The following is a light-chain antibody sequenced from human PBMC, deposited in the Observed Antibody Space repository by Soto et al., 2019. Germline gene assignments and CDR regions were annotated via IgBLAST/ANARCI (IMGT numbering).Light chain of an antibody. CDR1: QSVRSN. J-gene: IGKJ1*01. Sequence: EIVMTQSPGTLSVSPGQRATLSCRASQSVRSNSDWYQQKPGQAPRLLIYGASTRATGIPVRFSGSGSGTDDTLTITKLDSEDFAVFYCQQRSNWPWTFGQGTKVETK. V-gene: IGKV3D-15*01. CDR2: GAS. CDR3: QQRSNWPWT.